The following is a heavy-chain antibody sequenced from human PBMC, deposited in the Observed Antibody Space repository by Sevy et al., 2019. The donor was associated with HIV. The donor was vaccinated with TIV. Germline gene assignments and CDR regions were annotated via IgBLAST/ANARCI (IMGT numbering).Heavy chain of an antibody. D-gene: IGHD2-8*01. V-gene: IGHV3-15*01. J-gene: IGHJ6*02. CDR3: ATDPIIVLMVTDGMDV. CDR2: IKSKVDGGTT. Sequence: GGSLRLSCAVSGLTFTYAWMSSVRQAPGKRLEWVGRIKSKVDGGTTDYGAPVKGRFTISRDDSKNTLYLQMNSLKTEDTAVYYCATDPIIVLMVTDGMDVWGQGTTVTVSS. CDR1: GLTFTYAW.